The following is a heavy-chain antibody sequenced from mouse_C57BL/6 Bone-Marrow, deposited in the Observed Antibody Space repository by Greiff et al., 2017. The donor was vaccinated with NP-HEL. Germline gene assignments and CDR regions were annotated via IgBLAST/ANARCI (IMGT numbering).Heavy chain of an antibody. CDR3: ARGVRWNAMDY. CDR2: IYPGSGNT. J-gene: IGHJ4*01. V-gene: IGHV1-76*01. CDR1: GYTFTDYY. Sequence: LVESGAELVRPGASVKLSCKASGYTFTDYYINWVKQRPGQGLEWIARIYPGSGNTYYNEKFKGKATLTAEKSSSTAYMQLSSLTSEDSAVYFCARGVRWNAMDYWGQGTSVTVSS. D-gene: IGHD1-1*01.